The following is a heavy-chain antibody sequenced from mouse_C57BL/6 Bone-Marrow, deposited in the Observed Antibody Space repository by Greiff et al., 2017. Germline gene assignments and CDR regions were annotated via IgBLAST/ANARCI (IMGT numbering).Heavy chain of an antibody. CDR2: IYPRSGNT. CDR1: GYTFTSYG. Sequence: QVHVKQSGAELARPGASVKLSCKASGYTFTSYGISWVKQRTGQGLEWIGEIYPRSGNTYYNEKFKGKATLTADKSSSTAYMELRSLTSEDSAGYFCGRGGLSHENYWGQGTTLTVSS. D-gene: IGHD3-2*02. V-gene: IGHV1-81*01. CDR3: GRGGLSHENY. J-gene: IGHJ2*01.